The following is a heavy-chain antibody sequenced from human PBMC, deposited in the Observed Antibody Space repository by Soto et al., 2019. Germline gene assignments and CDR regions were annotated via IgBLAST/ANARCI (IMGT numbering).Heavy chain of an antibody. CDR3: ARATGADKEDY. CDR1: EFIFSHYW. J-gene: IGHJ4*02. Sequence: PGETLTLSCAASEFIFSHYWMSWVRQAPGKGLEWVANIKEDGSERYYVDSVKGRFTILRDNAKNSLYLQMNSLRAEDTAVYYCARATGADKEDYWGQGTLVTVSS. CDR2: IKEDGSER. V-gene: IGHV3-7*04. D-gene: IGHD3-10*01.